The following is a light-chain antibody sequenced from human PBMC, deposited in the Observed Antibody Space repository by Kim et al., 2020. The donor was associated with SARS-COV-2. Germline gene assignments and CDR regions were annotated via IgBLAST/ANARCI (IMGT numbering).Light chain of an antibody. CDR3: AAWDDSLNGWV. V-gene: IGLV1-44*01. CDR1: SSNNGSNS. J-gene: IGLJ3*02. CDR2: SKN. Sequence: GQSVTISCSRSSSNNGSNSLIWYQVLPGTTHNLLIYSKNRRPSGVPDRFSGSRSGTSDTLAISGLQSEDEADYYCAAWDDSLNGWVFGGGTQLAVL.